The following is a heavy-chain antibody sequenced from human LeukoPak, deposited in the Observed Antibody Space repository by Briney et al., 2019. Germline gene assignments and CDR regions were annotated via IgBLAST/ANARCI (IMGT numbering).Heavy chain of an antibody. CDR1: GFTFSNYA. J-gene: IGHJ4*02. CDR2: ISGSASST. CDR3: AKNYGDYEDVFDY. D-gene: IGHD4-17*01. Sequence: GGSLRLSCAASGFTFSNYAMNWVRQAPGKGLEWVSGISGSASSTYYADSMKGRFTIARDNSKNTLYLQMNSLRAEDTAVYYCAKNYGDYEDVFDYWGRGTLVTVSS. V-gene: IGHV3-23*01.